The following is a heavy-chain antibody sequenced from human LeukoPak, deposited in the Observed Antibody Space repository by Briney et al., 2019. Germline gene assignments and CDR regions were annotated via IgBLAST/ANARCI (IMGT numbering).Heavy chain of an antibody. D-gene: IGHD6-13*01. V-gene: IGHV3-11*01. Sequence: GGSLRLSCAASGFTFSDYYMSWIRQAPGKGLEWVSYISSSGSTIYYADSVKGRFTISRDNAKNSLYLQMNSLRAEDTAVFYCARAKGDSSSWYVGHYYYYYMDVWGKGTTVT. CDR1: GFTFSDYY. J-gene: IGHJ6*03. CDR2: ISSSGSTI. CDR3: ARAKGDSSSWYVGHYYYYYMDV.